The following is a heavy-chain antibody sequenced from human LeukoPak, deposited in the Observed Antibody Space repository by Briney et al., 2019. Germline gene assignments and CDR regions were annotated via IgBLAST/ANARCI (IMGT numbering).Heavy chain of an antibody. CDR2: INPNSGGT. Sequence: ASVKVSCKASGYTFTGYYMHWVRQAPGQGLEWMGWINPNSGGTNYAQKFQGRVTMTRDTSISTAYMELSRLRSDDTAVYYCARGYCSSTSCAFIWGQGTMVTVSS. D-gene: IGHD2-2*01. V-gene: IGHV1-2*02. CDR3: ARGYCSSTSCAFI. CDR1: GYTFTGYY. J-gene: IGHJ3*02.